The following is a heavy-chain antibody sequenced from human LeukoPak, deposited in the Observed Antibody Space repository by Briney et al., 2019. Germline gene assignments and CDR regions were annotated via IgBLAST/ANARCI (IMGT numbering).Heavy chain of an antibody. D-gene: IGHD3-22*01. Sequence: SKTLSLTCAVYGGSFSGYYWSWIRQPPGKGLEWIGEINHSGSTNYNPSLKSRVTISVDTSKNQFSLKLSSVTAADTAVYYCAKDRRITMIVGSYWGQGTLVTVSS. CDR3: AKDRRITMIVGSY. V-gene: IGHV4-34*01. CDR2: INHSGST. CDR1: GGSFSGYY. J-gene: IGHJ4*02.